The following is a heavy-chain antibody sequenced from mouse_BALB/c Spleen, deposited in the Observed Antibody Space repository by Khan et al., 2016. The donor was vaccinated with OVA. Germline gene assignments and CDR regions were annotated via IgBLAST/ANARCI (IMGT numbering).Heavy chain of an antibody. CDR3: ARGYDFFAY. V-gene: IGHV1-26*01. J-gene: IGHJ3*01. Sequence: IQLVQSGPGLVKPGASVKISCKASGYSFTLYYMSWVKQSHGKSLEWIGRVNPNTGGTDHNQEFKGKAILTVDKSSNTAYMELRSLTSEDSAVYYCARGYDFFAYWGQGTLVTVSA. CDR1: GYSFTLYY. D-gene: IGHD2-14*01. CDR2: VNPNTGGT.